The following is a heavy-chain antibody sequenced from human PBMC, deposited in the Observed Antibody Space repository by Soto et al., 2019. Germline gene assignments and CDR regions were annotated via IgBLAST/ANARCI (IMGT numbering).Heavy chain of an antibody. V-gene: IGHV3-23*01. CDR2: ISGSGGST. CDR3: ARARREDIVVVPAAKGGGAFDI. D-gene: IGHD2-2*01. CDR1: GFTFSSYA. Sequence: GGSLRLSCAASGFTFSSYAMTWVRQAPGKGLEWVSTISGSGGSTYYADSVMGRFTISRDNSKNTLYLQMNSLRAEDTAVYYCARARREDIVVVPAAKGGGAFDIWGQGTMVTVSS. J-gene: IGHJ3*02.